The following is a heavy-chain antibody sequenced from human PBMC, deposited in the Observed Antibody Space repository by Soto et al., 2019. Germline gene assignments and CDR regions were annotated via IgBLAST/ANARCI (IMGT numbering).Heavy chain of an antibody. D-gene: IGHD2-21*01. J-gene: IGHJ6*02. V-gene: IGHV1-46*01. CDR3: ARGGWILVEGSPYYHAMDV. CDR1: GYTFTSYY. Sequence: QVQLVQSGAEVKKPGASVKVSCKASGYTFTSYYMHWVRQAPGQGLEWMGIINPSGGSTSYAQKFQGRVTMTRDTSTSTVYMEMRSLISEDTAVYYCARGGWILVEGSPYYHAMDVWGHGTTVIVSS. CDR2: INPSGGST.